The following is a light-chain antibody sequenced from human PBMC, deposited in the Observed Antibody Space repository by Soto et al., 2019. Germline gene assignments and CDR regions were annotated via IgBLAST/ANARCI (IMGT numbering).Light chain of an antibody. CDR1: QSVSRD. J-gene: IGKJ1*01. V-gene: IGKV3-15*01. CDR3: QQYTNWPRT. Sequence: DIVMTQSPATLSVSPGERATLSCRASQSVSRDLAWYQQEPGQAPRLLIFGASARATGIPPRFSGSGSGTEFTLTISSLQSEDSAVYYCQQYTNWPRTFGQGTKVDIK. CDR2: GAS.